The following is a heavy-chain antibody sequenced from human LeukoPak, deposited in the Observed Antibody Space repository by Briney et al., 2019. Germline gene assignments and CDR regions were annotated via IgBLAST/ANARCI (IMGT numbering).Heavy chain of an antibody. V-gene: IGHV3-64D*09. Sequence: GGSLRLSCSASGFTFSSYAMHWVRQAPGKGLEYVSAISSNGGSTYYADSVKGRFTISRDNSKNTLYLQMSSLRAEDTAVYYCARESNYGDSAFFYYYYGMDVWGQGTTVTVSS. J-gene: IGHJ6*02. CDR1: GFTFSSYA. D-gene: IGHD4-17*01. CDR3: ARESNYGDSAFFYYYYGMDV. CDR2: ISSNGGST.